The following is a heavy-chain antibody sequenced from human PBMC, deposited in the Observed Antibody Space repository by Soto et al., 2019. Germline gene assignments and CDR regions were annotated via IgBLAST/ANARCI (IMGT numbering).Heavy chain of an antibody. CDR3: ARSIVVVTALDY. V-gene: IGHV1-2*06. CDR1: GYIFTDYY. J-gene: IGHJ4*02. Sequence: GSVKVSCKASGYIFTDYYMHWVRQAPGQELGWMGRINANNGDTNYSQKFQGRVTITRDTSASTAYMELSSLRSEDTAVYYCARSIVVVTALDYWGQGTLVTVSS. D-gene: IGHD2-21*02. CDR2: INANNGDT.